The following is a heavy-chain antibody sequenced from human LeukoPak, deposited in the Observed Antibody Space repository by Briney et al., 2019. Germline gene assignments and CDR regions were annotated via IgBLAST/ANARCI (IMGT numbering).Heavy chain of an antibody. D-gene: IGHD6-19*01. CDR2: IIPILGIA. J-gene: IGHJ4*02. CDR3: ARVRIAVAGPFDY. V-gene: IGHV1-69*04. CDR1: GGTFSGYA. Sequence: GASVKVSCKASGGTFSGYAISWVRQAPGQGLEWMGRIIPILGIANYAQKFQGGVTITADKSTSTAYMELSSLRSEDTAVYYCARVRIAVAGPFDYWGQGTLVTVSS.